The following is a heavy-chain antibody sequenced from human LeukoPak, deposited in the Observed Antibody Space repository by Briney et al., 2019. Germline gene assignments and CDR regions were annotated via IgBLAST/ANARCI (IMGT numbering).Heavy chain of an antibody. J-gene: IGHJ1*01. D-gene: IGHD1-26*01. Sequence: SETLSLTCTVSGGSISSYYWSWIRQPAGKGLEWIGRIYTSGSTNYNPSLTSRLTISVDTSKNQFSLKLSSVTAADTALYYCARMRTGLWGFQHWGQGTLVTVSS. CDR3: ARMRTGLWGFQH. CDR2: IYTSGST. CDR1: GGSISSYY. V-gene: IGHV4-4*07.